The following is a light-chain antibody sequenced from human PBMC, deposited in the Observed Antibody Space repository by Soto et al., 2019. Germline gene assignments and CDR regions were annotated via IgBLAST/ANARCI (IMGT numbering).Light chain of an antibody. J-gene: IGLJ1*01. Sequence: QSALTQPPSASGSPGQSVTISCTGTSSDVVGYNYVSWYQQHPGKAPKLMIYGVSKRPSGVPDRFSGSKSGNTASLTVSGLQAEDEADYYCSSYAGSNNVFGTGTKVTVL. CDR3: SSYAGSNNV. CDR2: GVS. V-gene: IGLV2-8*01. CDR1: SSDVVGYNY.